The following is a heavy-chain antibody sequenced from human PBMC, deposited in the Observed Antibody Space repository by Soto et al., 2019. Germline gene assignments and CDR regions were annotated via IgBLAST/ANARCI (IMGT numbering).Heavy chain of an antibody. V-gene: IGHV3-30*18. CDR2: VSHDGRNT. J-gene: IGHJ4*02. Sequence: VQLVESGGGVAHPGRSLRLSCAASGFTFSDYAMHWVRQAPGKGLEWVAVVSHDGRNTHYADSVKGRFTISRESTKNTVSREMTSLGAEDTAVYYCAKGGRQWLVTSDFNYWGQGALVTFSS. CDR1: GFTFSDYA. CDR3: AKGGRQWLVTSDFNY. D-gene: IGHD6-19*01.